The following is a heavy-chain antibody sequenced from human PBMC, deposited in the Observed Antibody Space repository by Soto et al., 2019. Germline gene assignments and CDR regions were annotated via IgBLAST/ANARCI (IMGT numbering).Heavy chain of an antibody. Sequence: EVQLVESGGGLVQTGGSLRLSCVGSGFSINSHWMSWVRQAPGKGLEWVAEIKQDGGQTYYVDSVKGRFTISSDNAKNSLYLQMNSLRAEDTAVYYCARDSGSCIRTSFCFDCWGQGTLVIVSS. D-gene: IGHD2-2*01. CDR2: IKQDGGQT. J-gene: IGHJ4*02. V-gene: IGHV3-7*01. CDR3: ARDSGSCIRTSFCFDC. CDR1: GFSINSHW.